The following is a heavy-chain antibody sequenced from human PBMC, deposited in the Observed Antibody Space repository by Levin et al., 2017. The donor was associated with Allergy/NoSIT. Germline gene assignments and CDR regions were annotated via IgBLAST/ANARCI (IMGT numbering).Heavy chain of an antibody. V-gene: IGHV3-21*01. D-gene: IGHD3-22*01. Sequence: GGSLRLSCAASGFTFSSYSMNWVRQAPGKGLEWVSSISSSSSYIYYADSVKGRFTISRDNAKNSLYLQMNSLRAEDTAVYYCARDQLNYDRLNWVANYYYYGMDVWGQGTTVTVSS. CDR3: ARDQLNYDRLNWVANYYYYGMDV. CDR1: GFTFSSYS. J-gene: IGHJ6*02. CDR2: ISSSSSYI.